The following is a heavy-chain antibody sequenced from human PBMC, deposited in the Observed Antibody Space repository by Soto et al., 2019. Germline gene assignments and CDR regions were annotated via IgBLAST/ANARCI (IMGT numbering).Heavy chain of an antibody. CDR3: AKKQERELPRVIDF. Sequence: DVRLLESGGGLVKPGGSLRLSCATSGLTFSNYAMSWVRQAPGGGLEWVSSMSGSSSTTYYADSVRGRFTISRDRSKNTLYLQMSSLRAEHTALYYCAKKQERELPRVIDFWGQGTQVTVSS. J-gene: IGHJ4*02. D-gene: IGHD1-7*01. CDR1: GLTFSNYA. V-gene: IGHV3-23*01. CDR2: MSGSSSTT.